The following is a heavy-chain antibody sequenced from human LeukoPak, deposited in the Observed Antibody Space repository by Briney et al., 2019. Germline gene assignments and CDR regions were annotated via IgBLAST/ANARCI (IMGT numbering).Heavy chain of an antibody. CDR2: ISSSSSYI. CDR1: GFTFSSYS. V-gene: IGHV3-21*01. CDR3: ARDQYYDFWSCYPPTNYYYYYMDV. D-gene: IGHD3-3*01. Sequence: PGGSLRLSCAASGFTFSSYSMNWVRQAPGKGLEWVSSISSSSSYIYYADSVKGRFTISRDNAKNSLYLQMNSLRAEDTAVYYCARDQYYDFWSCYPPTNYYYYYMDVWGKGTTVTVSS. J-gene: IGHJ6*03.